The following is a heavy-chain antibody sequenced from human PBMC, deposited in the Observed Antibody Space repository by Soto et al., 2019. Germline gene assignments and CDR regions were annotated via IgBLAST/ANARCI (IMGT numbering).Heavy chain of an antibody. V-gene: IGHV4-61*01. CDR3: ARTYCSSASCYGLYYFGMDV. CDR2: IYYSGST. Sequence: SETLSLTCTVSSGSVSSHSYYWSWIRQPPGKGLEWIGYIYYSGSTYYNPSLKSQVTISVDTSKNQFSLKLRSVTAADTAVYYCARTYCSSASCYGLYYFGMDVWGQGTTVTVSS. D-gene: IGHD2-2*01. CDR1: SGSVSSHSYY. J-gene: IGHJ6*02.